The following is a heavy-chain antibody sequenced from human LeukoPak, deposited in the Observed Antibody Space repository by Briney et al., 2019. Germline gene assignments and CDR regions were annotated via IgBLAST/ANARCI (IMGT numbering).Heavy chain of an antibody. Sequence: PGGSLRLSCAASGFTFSTYAVTWVRQAPGKGLEWVSTISGSGDSTYYADSVKGRFTISRDNSKNTLYLQMNSLRAEDTAVYYCAKEIGSGSYFDYWGQGTLVTVSS. CDR1: GFTFSTYA. D-gene: IGHD2-15*01. CDR2: ISGSGDST. J-gene: IGHJ4*02. V-gene: IGHV3-23*01. CDR3: AKEIGSGSYFDY.